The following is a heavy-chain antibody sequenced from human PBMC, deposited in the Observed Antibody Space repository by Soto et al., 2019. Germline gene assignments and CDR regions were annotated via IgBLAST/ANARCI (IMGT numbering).Heavy chain of an antibody. CDR1: GFTFSRSA. CDR2: ISDSGVST. D-gene: IGHD2-2*01. V-gene: IGHV3-23*01. J-gene: IGHJ6*02. Sequence: EVQLLESGGGLEQPGGSLRLSCAASGFTFSRSAMSWVRQAPGKGLEWVSGISDSGVSTYYADSVKGRFTISRDNSKNTLYLQMNSLRAEDTAVYYCAKDTRYCSSPSCYFSGMDVWGQGTTVTISS. CDR3: AKDTRYCSSPSCYFSGMDV.